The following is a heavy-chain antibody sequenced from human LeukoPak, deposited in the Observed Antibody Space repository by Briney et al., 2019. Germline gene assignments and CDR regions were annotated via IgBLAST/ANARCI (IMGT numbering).Heavy chain of an antibody. D-gene: IGHD3-22*01. Sequence: GASVTVSCKASGYTFTGYYMHWVRQAPGQGLEWMGWINPNSGGTNYAQKFQGRVTMTRDTSISTAYMELSRLRSDDTAVYYCAGYYDSSGWGGAFDIWGQGTMVTVSS. CDR2: INPNSGGT. CDR1: GYTFTGYY. V-gene: IGHV1-2*02. J-gene: IGHJ3*02. CDR3: AGYYDSSGWGGAFDI.